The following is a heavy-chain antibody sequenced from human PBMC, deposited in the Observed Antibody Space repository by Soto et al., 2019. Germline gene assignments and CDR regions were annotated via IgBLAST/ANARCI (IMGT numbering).Heavy chain of an antibody. CDR3: AREYGSGSYYLYSYYGMDV. CDR1: GFTFSSYW. J-gene: IGHJ6*02. V-gene: IGHV3-74*01. D-gene: IGHD3-10*01. Sequence: EVQLVESGGGLVQPGGSLRLSCAASGFTFSSYWMHWVRQAPGKGLVWVSRINSDGSSTSYADSVKGRFSNSRDNAKNTLYLQMNSLRAEDTAVYYCAREYGSGSYYLYSYYGMDVWGQGTTVTVSS. CDR2: INSDGSST.